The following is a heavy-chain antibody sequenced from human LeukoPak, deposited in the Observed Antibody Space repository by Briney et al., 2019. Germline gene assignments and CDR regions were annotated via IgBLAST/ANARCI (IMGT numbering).Heavy chain of an antibody. Sequence: ASVTVSCKASGYTFTGYYMHWVRQAPGQGLEWMGWINPNSGGTNYAQKFQGWVTMTRDTSISTAYMELSRLRSDDTAVYYCARGLPHYYYGMDVWGQGTTVTVSS. J-gene: IGHJ6*02. V-gene: IGHV1-2*04. CDR3: ARGLPHYYYGMDV. CDR1: GYTFTGYY. D-gene: IGHD3-16*01. CDR2: INPNSGGT.